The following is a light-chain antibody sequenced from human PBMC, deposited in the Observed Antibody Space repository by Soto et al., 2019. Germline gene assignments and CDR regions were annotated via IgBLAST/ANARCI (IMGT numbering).Light chain of an antibody. CDR3: QSYDSSLRGSNV. CDR1: SSNLGAGYD. V-gene: IGLV1-40*01. CDR2: GNN. Sequence: QSVLTQPPSVSGAPGQRVTLSCTGNSSNLGAGYDVYWYQQLPGTAPKLLISGNNNRPSGVPDRFSGSRSGTAASLAITGLQAEDEADYYCQSYDSSLRGSNVFGTGTKVTVL. J-gene: IGLJ1*01.